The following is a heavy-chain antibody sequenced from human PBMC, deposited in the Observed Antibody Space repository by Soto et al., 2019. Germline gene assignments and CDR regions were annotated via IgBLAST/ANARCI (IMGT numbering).Heavy chain of an antibody. CDR3: ARGDGYKDAFDI. CDR1: GGSFSGYY. D-gene: IGHD5-12*01. V-gene: IGHV4-34*01. Sequence: SETLSLTCAVYGGSFSGYYWSWIRQPPGKGLEWIGEINHSGSTNYNPSLKSRVTISVDTSKNQFSLKLSPVTAADTAVYYCARGDGYKDAFDIWGQGTMVTVSS. J-gene: IGHJ3*02. CDR2: INHSGST.